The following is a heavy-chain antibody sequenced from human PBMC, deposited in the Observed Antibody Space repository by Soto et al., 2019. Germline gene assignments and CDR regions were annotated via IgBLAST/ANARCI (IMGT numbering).Heavy chain of an antibody. J-gene: IGHJ4*02. CDR2: IYYSGST. Sequence: SETLSLTCTVSGGSISSYYWSWIRQPPGKGLEWIGYIYYSGSTDYNPSLKSRVTISVDTSKNQFSLKLSSVTAADTAVYYCARRYSSSLDFWGQGTLVTVSS. CDR1: GGSISSYY. CDR3: ARRYSSSLDF. D-gene: IGHD6-13*01. V-gene: IGHV4-59*08.